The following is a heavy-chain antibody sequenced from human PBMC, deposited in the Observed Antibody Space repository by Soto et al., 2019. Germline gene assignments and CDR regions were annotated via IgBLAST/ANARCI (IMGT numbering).Heavy chain of an antibody. Sequence: SVKVSCKASGGTFSSYAISWVRQAPGQGLEWMGGIIPIFGTVNYAQKFQGRVTITADESTSTAYMELSSLRSEDTAVYYCAINYYGSVPPYGMDVWGQGTTVTVSS. V-gene: IGHV1-69*13. CDR1: GGTFSSYA. D-gene: IGHD3-10*01. CDR3: AINYYGSVPPYGMDV. J-gene: IGHJ6*02. CDR2: IIPIFGTV.